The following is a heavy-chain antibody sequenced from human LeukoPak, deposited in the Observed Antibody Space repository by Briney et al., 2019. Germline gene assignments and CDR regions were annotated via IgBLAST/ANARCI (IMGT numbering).Heavy chain of an antibody. D-gene: IGHD6-19*01. CDR3: AKAGGYSSGWWGDY. J-gene: IGHJ4*02. CDR2: ISGSGDST. CDR1: GFTLSSYA. Sequence: GGSLRLSCAASGFTLSSYAMSWVRQAPGKGLEWVSAISGSGDSTYYADSVKGRFTISRDNSKNTLYLQMDSLRVEDTAIYYCAKAGGYSSGWWGDYWGQGTLVTVSS. V-gene: IGHV3-23*01.